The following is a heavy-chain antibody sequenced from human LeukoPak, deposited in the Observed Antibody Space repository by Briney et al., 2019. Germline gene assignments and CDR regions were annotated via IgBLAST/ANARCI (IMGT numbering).Heavy chain of an antibody. CDR1: GYSISSGYY. CDR3: ARAAGSGWWTDAFDI. CDR2: IYHSGST. D-gene: IGHD6-19*01. V-gene: IGHV4-38-2*02. Sequence: PSEALSLTCTVSGYSISSGYYWGWIRQPPWKGLEWIGSIYHSGSTYYNPSLKSRVTISVDTSKNQFSLKLSSVTAADTAVYYCARAAGSGWWTDAFDIWGQGTMVTVS. J-gene: IGHJ3*02.